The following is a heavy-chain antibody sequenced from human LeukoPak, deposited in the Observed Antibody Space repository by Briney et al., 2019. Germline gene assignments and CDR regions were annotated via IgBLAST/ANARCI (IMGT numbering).Heavy chain of an antibody. CDR2: IDPSDSYT. Sequence: EESLKISCKGSGYSFTSYWISWVRQMPGKGLEWMGRIDPSDSYTNYSPSFQGHVTISADKSISTAYLQWSSLKASDTAMYYCASLYGGSPPYDFDYWGQGTLVTVSS. V-gene: IGHV5-10-1*01. D-gene: IGHD5-12*01. CDR3: ASLYGGSPPYDFDY. J-gene: IGHJ4*02. CDR1: GYSFTSYW.